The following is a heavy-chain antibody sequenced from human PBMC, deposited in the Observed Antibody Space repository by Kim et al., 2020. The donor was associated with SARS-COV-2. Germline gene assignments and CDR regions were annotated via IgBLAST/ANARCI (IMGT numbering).Heavy chain of an antibody. CDR2: IIPIFGTA. CDR3: ARGYYDSSGYYSLYNWFDP. J-gene: IGHJ5*02. V-gene: IGHV1-69*13. Sequence: SVKVSCKASGGTFSSYAISWVRQAPGQGLEWMGGIIPIFGTANYAQKFQGRVTITADESTSTAYMELSSLRSEDTAVYYCARGYYDSSGYYSLYNWFDPWGQGTLVTVSS. CDR1: GGTFSSYA. D-gene: IGHD3-22*01.